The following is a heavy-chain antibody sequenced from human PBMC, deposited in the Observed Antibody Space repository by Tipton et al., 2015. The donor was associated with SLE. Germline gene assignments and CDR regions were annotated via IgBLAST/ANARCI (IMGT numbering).Heavy chain of an antibody. CDR2: INHSGST. D-gene: IGHD5-18*01. CDR3: ARSEFIQLWFDAFDI. Sequence: TLSLTCAVYGGSFSGYYWSWIRQPPGKGLEWIGEINHSGSTNYNPSLKSRVTISVDTSKNQFSLKLSSVTAADTAVYYCARSEFIQLWFDAFDIWGQGTMVTVSS. J-gene: IGHJ3*02. CDR1: GGSFSGYY. V-gene: IGHV4-34*01.